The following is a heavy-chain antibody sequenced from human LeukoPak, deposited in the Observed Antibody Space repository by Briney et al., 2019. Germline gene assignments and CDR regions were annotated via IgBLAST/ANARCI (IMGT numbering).Heavy chain of an antibody. Sequence: GESLKTSCKGSGYSFTSYWIGWVRQIPGKGLEWIGIIYPCDSYTRYSPSFQGQVTISADKSINTAYLQWSSLKASDTAMYYCARRWFGELEYYFDYWGQATLVTVSS. V-gene: IGHV5-51*01. CDR3: ARRWFGELEYYFDY. CDR2: IYPCDSYT. D-gene: IGHD3-10*01. CDR1: GYSFTSYW. J-gene: IGHJ4*02.